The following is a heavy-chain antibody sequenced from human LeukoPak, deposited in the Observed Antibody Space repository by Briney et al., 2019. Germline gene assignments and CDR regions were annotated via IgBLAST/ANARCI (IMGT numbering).Heavy chain of an antibody. CDR2: TYYRSKWYN. Sequence: SQTLSLTCAISGDSFSTNSATWTWLRQSPSKGLEWLGRTYYRSKWYNDYAVSMRSRITINPDTSKNQFSLQLNSVTPEDTAVYYCARLVGASWFDSWGQGTLVTVSS. CDR1: GDSFSTNSAT. CDR3: ARLVGASWFDS. V-gene: IGHV6-1*01. D-gene: IGHD1-26*01. J-gene: IGHJ5*01.